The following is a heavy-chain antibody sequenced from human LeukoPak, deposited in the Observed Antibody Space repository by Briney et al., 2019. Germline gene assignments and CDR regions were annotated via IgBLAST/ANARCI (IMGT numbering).Heavy chain of an antibody. CDR3: ARDGGAAAGY. J-gene: IGHJ4*02. Sequence: PGGSLILSCAASGFTVSNNYMSWVRQAPGKGLEWVSVMYRGGSTYYADSVQGRFTMSRDNSKNTLYLQMNSLRAEDTAVYYCARDGGAAAGYWGQGTLVTVSS. CDR2: MYRGGST. CDR1: GFTVSNNY. D-gene: IGHD6-13*01. V-gene: IGHV3-66*01.